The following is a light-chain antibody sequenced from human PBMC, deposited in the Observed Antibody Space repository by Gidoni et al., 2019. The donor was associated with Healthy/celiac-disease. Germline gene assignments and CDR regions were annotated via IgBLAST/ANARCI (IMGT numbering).Light chain of an antibody. V-gene: IGLV3-16*01. J-gene: IGLJ2*01. Sequence: SYELPQPPSVSVSLGQMARITCSGEALPKKYAYLYQQKPGQFPVLVIYKDSERPSGFPERFSGSRSGTIVTLTISGVQAEDEADYYCLSADSSGTYDVVVGGGTKLTVL. CDR2: KDS. CDR3: LSADSSGTYDVV. CDR1: ALPKKY.